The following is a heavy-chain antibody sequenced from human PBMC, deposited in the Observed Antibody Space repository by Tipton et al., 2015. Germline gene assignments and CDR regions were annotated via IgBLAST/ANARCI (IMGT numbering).Heavy chain of an antibody. D-gene: IGHD6-19*01. Sequence: TLSLTCTVSSDSINKYYWSWIRQPPGKELQWIGYISYSGSTHYNPSLNRRVTISLDTSKNQFSLKLSSVTAADTAVYYCARQSGESSGWPSAFDIWAQGTMVTVSS. CDR3: ARQSGESSGWPSAFDI. V-gene: IGHV4-59*08. CDR1: SDSINKYY. CDR2: ISYSGST. J-gene: IGHJ3*02.